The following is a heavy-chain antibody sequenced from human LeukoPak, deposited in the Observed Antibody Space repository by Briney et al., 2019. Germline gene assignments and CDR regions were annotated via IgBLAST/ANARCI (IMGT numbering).Heavy chain of an antibody. V-gene: IGHV1-46*01. CDR3: ATGGHVRVYDSSAYYGHY. D-gene: IGHD3-22*01. CDR2: INPNRGST. Sequence: ASVKVSCKASGYTFTGYYMHWVRQAPGQGLEWMGIINPNRGSTSYAQKFQGRVTMTRDMSTSIVYMELSSLRSEDTAVYYCATGGHVRVYDSSAYYGHYWGQGTLVTVSS. J-gene: IGHJ4*02. CDR1: GYTFTGYY.